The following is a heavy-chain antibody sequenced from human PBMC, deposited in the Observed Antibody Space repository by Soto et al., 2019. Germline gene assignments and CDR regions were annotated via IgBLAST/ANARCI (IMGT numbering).Heavy chain of an antibody. D-gene: IGHD3-10*01. Sequence: QVQLVQSGAEVKKPGASVKVSCKASGYTFTSYGISWVRQAPGQGLEWMGWISAYNGNTNYAQKLQGRVTMTTDTSRSTAYMELRSLRSDDTAVYYCARDLDDRWGGARYYYGMDVWGQGTTVTVSS. CDR3: ARDLDDRWGGARYYYGMDV. CDR1: GYTFTSYG. CDR2: ISAYNGNT. J-gene: IGHJ6*02. V-gene: IGHV1-18*01.